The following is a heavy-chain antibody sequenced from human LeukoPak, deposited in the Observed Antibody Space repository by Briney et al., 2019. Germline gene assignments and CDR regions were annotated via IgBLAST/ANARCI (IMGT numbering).Heavy chain of an antibody. V-gene: IGHV3-33*01. CDR2: IWYDGSNK. CDR1: GFTFSSYG. Sequence: GGSLRLSCAASGFTFSSYGMHWVRQAPGKGLEWVAVIWYDGSNKYYADSVKGRFTISRDNSKNTLYLQMNSLRAEDTAVYYFARDSGQWLVHYGMDVWGQGTTVTVSS. D-gene: IGHD6-19*01. J-gene: IGHJ6*02. CDR3: ARDSGQWLVHYGMDV.